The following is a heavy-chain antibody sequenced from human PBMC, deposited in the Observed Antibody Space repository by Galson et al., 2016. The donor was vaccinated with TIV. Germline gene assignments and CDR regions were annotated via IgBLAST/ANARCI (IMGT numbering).Heavy chain of an antibody. D-gene: IGHD7-27*01. CDR3: AKLGLDAFKV. CDR2: MHYDGSDK. CDR1: GFTFTTYG. J-gene: IGHJ3*01. Sequence: SLRLSCAASGFTFTTYGMHWVRQTAYKGLEWVAFMHYDGSDKKYADSVKGRFALSRDSSKSTLYLQMNSLRSDDTALYYCAKLGLDAFKVWGQGTMVTVSS. V-gene: IGHV3-30*02.